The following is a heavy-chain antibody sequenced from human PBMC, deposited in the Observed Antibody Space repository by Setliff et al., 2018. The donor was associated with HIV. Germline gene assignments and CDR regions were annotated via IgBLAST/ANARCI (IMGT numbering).Heavy chain of an antibody. V-gene: IGHV4-34*01. CDR3: TRVRDHYDSGTYYRPLYFFDS. D-gene: IGHD3-10*01. CDR1: GGSFSGYF. J-gene: IGHJ4*02. Sequence: SETLSLTCAVYGGSFSGYFWSWVRQSPGKGLEWIGEINHNRKTNYNPSPKSRVTISIDRSKNQFSLKLNSVIAADTAVYYCTRVRDHYDSGTYYRPLYFFDSWGQGTLVTVSS. CDR2: INHNRKT.